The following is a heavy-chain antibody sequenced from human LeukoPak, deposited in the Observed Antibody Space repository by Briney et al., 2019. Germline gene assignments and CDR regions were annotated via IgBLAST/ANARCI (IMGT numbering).Heavy chain of an antibody. V-gene: IGHV3-23*01. CDR1: GFTFSSYA. D-gene: IGHD6-19*01. CDR2: ISGSGGST. J-gene: IGHJ5*02. Sequence: GRSLRLSCAASGFTFSSYAMSWVRQAPGKGLEWVSAISGSGGSTYYADSVKGRFTISRDNSKNTLYLQMNSLRAEDTAVYYCAKGTSYSSGWYVDWFDPWGQGTLVTVSS. CDR3: AKGTSYSSGWYVDWFDP.